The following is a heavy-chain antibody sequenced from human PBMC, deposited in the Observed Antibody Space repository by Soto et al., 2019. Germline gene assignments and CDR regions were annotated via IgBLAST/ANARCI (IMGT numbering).Heavy chain of an antibody. CDR1: GFTFSSYW. CDR2: INSDGSST. Sequence: GGSLRLSCAASGFTFSSYWMHWVRQAPGKGLVWVSRINSDGSSTSYADSVKGRFTISRDNAKNTLYLQMNSLRAEDTAVYYCARDIEYYYDSSGYYVDAFDIWGQGTMVTVSS. CDR3: ARDIEYYYDSSGYYVDAFDI. V-gene: IGHV3-74*01. J-gene: IGHJ3*02. D-gene: IGHD3-22*01.